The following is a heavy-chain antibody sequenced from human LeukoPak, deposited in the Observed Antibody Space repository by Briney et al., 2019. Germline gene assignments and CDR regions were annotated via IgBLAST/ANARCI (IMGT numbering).Heavy chain of an antibody. D-gene: IGHD3-10*01. CDR1: GLSIRSYY. CDR3: ATDNSYGSGSYYT. CDR2: IYYSGNT. Sequence: SETLSLTCTVSGLSIRSYYWNWIRQPPGKGLEGIGYIYYSGNTNYKPSLKSRVNISVDTSKNQFSLKLSSVTAADTAVYYCATDNSYGSGSYYTWGQGTLVTVSS. J-gene: IGHJ4*02. V-gene: IGHV4-59*01.